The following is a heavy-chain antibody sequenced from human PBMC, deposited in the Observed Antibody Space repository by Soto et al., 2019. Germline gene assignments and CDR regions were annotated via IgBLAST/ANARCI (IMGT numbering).Heavy chain of an antibody. D-gene: IGHD6-13*01. Sequence: SETLSLTCTVSGGSISSPNFYWSWIRQHPGKGLEWIGHIYYNGTTYYNPTLKSRVSISVDTSKNQFSLKLSSVTAADTAVYYCSRVGCAGTTCSGYFDYWGRGILVTVSS. V-gene: IGHV4-31*03. CDR2: IYYNGTT. J-gene: IGHJ4*02. CDR1: GGSISSPNFY. CDR3: SRVGCAGTTCSGYFDY.